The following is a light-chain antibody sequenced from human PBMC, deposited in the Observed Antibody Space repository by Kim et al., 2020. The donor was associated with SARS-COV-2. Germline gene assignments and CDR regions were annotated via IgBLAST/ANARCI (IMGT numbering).Light chain of an antibody. CDR2: GKN. V-gene: IGLV3-19*01. Sequence: VALGQTVRSTCQGDSLRTYYTTWFQQKPGQAPIVVFYGKNNRPSGIQDRFSGSSSGNTASLTITATQAGDEADYYCNSRDNNDNVLFGGGTQLTVL. CDR3: NSRDNNDNVL. CDR1: SLRTYY. J-gene: IGLJ2*01.